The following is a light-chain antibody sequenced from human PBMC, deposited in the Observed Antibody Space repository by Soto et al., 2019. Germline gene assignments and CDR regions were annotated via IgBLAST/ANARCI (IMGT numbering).Light chain of an antibody. V-gene: IGKV3-20*01. J-gene: IGKJ1*01. CDR1: QSVSSSY. CDR3: QQYGSSPWT. Sequence: EIVLTQSPGTLSLSPGERATLSCRASQSVSSSYFAWYQQKPGQAPRLLIYGASSRATGIPDRFSGSGSGTDFTLTISRLEPEDFAGYYCQQYGSSPWTFGQGTKVEIK. CDR2: GAS.